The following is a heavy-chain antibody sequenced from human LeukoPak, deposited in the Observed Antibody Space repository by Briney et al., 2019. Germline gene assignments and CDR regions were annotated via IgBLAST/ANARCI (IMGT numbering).Heavy chain of an antibody. CDR2: ISSSSSTI. V-gene: IGHV3-48*02. CDR3: ASFLDSAGPPNYYYYYGMDV. D-gene: IGHD3/OR15-3a*01. CDR1: GFTFSSYS. Sequence: GGSLRLSCAAPGFTFSSYSMNWVRQAPGKGLEWVSYISSSSSTIYYADSVKGRFTISRDNAKNSLYLQMNSLRDEDTAVYYCASFLDSAGPPNYYYYYGMDVWGQGTTVTVSS. J-gene: IGHJ6*02.